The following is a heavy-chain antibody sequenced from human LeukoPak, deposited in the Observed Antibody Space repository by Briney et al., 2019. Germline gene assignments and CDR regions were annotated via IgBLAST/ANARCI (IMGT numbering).Heavy chain of an antibody. J-gene: IGHJ5*02. CDR2: IYYSGST. D-gene: IGHD6-6*01. CDR3: ASSSRGGGWFDH. V-gene: IGHV4-59*01. CDR1: GGSISSYY. Sequence: SETLSLTCTVSGGSISSYYWSWLRQPPGKGLEWIGYIYYSGSTNYNPSLKSRVTISVDTSKNQFSLKLSSVTAADTAVYYCASSSRGGGWFDHWGQGTLVTVSS.